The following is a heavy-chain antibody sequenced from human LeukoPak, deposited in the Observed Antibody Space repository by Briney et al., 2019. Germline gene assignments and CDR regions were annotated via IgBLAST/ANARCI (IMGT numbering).Heavy chain of an antibody. CDR3: ARRGPPRTLLRGVKSGWFDP. CDR2: MYYRGNT. Sequence: PSETLSLTCTVSGGSISSITYYWGWIRQPPGKGLEWVGHMYYRGNTFYNPSLKSRVTISVDTSKNQFSLKLSSVSAADAAVYYCARRGPPRTLLRGVKSGWFDPWGQGTLVTVSS. D-gene: IGHD3-10*01. J-gene: IGHJ5*02. V-gene: IGHV4-39*07. CDR1: GGSISSITYY.